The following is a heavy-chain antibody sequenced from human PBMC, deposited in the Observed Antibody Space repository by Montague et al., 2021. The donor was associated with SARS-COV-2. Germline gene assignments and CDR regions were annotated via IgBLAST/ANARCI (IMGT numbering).Heavy chain of an antibody. CDR2: TNHSGST. CDR1: GGSFSGYY. D-gene: IGHD3-3*01. CDR3: ARGPGVVIILAIYCYYGMDV. J-gene: IGHJ6*02. Sequence: SETLSLTCAVYGGSFSGYYWSWIRQPPGKGLEWIGETNHSGSTNYNPSLKSRVTISVDTSKNQFSLKLSSVTAADTAVYYCARGPGVVIILAIYCYYGMDVWGQGTTVTVSS. V-gene: IGHV4-34*01.